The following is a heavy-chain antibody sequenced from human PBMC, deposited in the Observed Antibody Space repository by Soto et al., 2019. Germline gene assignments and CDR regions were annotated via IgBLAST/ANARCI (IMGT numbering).Heavy chain of an antibody. V-gene: IGHV4-4*02. CDR3: ARKDYYDSSGRSYDY. D-gene: IGHD3-22*01. J-gene: IGHJ4*02. Sequence: VPLQESGPGLVKPSGTLSLTCAVSGGSISSSSWWSWVRQPPGKGLEWIGEIYHSGSTNYNPSLKSRVTISVDKSKNQFSLRLSSVTAADTAVYYCARKDYYDSSGRSYDYWGQGTLVTVSS. CDR2: IYHSGST. CDR1: GGSISSSSW.